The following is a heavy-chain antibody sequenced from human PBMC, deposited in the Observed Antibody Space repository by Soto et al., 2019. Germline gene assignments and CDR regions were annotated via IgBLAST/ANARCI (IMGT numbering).Heavy chain of an antibody. D-gene: IGHD3-10*01. CDR3: ARHFVAVVIKGWGY. J-gene: IGHJ4*02. CDR2: TYYNGNA. Sequence: SETLSLTCNVSGGSIDRSNYYWDWLRQPPGKGLEWIGTTYYNGNAYYNPSLKSRVSMSVDTSKDQFSLKLVSVTAADTAVYYCARHFVAVVIKGWGYWGQGTLVTVSS. V-gene: IGHV4-39*01. CDR1: GGSIDRSNYY.